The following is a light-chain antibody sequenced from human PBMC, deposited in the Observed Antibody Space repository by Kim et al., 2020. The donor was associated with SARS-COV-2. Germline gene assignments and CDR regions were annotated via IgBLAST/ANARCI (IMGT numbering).Light chain of an antibody. CDR1: SSDVGGYNY. CDR2: DVS. V-gene: IGLV2-11*01. Sequence: QSALTQPRSVSGSPGQSVTISCTGTSSDVGGYNYVSWYQQHPGKAPKLMIYDVSKRPSGVPDRFSGSKSGNTASLTISGLRAEDEADYYCCSYAGSNTHVVFGGGTQLTVL. J-gene: IGLJ2*01. CDR3: CSYAGSNTHVV.